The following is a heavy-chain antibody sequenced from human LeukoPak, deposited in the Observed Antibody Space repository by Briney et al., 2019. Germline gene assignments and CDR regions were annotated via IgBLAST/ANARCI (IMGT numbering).Heavy chain of an antibody. CDR3: ARGAGYNYPYYFDY. Sequence: GVSLRLSCAASGFTVSSNYMNWVRQAPGKGLEWVSVIYGGGNIYYADSVKGRFTISRDNSKNTLYLQMNSLRAEDTAVYYCARGAGYNYPYYFDYWGQGTLVTVSS. V-gene: IGHV3-53*01. CDR1: GFTVSSNY. J-gene: IGHJ4*02. D-gene: IGHD5-24*01. CDR2: IYGGGNI.